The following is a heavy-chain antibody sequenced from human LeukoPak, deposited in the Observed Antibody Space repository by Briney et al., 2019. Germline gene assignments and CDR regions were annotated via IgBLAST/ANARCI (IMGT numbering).Heavy chain of an antibody. CDR1: GFTFSSYA. D-gene: IGHD6-13*01. Sequence: GGSLRLSCAASGFTFSSYAMHWVRQAPGKGLEWVAFISHDGSNKYYAGSVKGRFTISRDNSKNTLYLQMNSLRVEDTAVYYCARHRWGSSWYPSRFDPWGQGTLVTVSS. V-gene: IGHV3-30*04. CDR3: ARHRWGSSWYPSRFDP. J-gene: IGHJ5*02. CDR2: ISHDGSNK.